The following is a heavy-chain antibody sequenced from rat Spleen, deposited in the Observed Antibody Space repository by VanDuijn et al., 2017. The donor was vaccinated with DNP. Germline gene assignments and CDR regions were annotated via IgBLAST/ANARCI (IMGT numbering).Heavy chain of an antibody. J-gene: IGHJ2*01. CDR1: GFTFSDYG. CDR2: ISPGDGNT. CDR3: VRLEEAYFNY. V-gene: IGHV5S13*01. Sequence: EVQLVESGGGLVQPGRSLKLSCAASGFTFSDYGMAWVRQAPTKGLEWVASISPGDGNTYYRDSVKGRFTISRDNAKSTLYLQMNSLRSEDTATYHCVRLEEAYFNYWGQGVMVTVSS.